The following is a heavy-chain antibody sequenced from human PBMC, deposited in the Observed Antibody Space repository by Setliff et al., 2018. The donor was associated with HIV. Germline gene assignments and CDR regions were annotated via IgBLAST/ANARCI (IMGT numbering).Heavy chain of an antibody. CDR1: GFNFSSHT. J-gene: IGHJ4*02. D-gene: IGHD3-9*01. CDR2: ISSTGTYI. V-gene: IGHV3-21*01. CDR3: VRDRSDYFDFLTGYYGRDY. Sequence: SGGSLRLSCAASGFNFSSHTMNWIRQAPGKGLEWVSSISSTGTYIYYADSMKGRFTISRDNAKNSLYLQMNSLRAEDTAVYFCVRDRSDYFDFLTGYYGRDYWGQGTQVTVSS.